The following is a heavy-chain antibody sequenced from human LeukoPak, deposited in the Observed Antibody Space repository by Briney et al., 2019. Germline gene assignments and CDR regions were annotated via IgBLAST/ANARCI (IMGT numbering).Heavy chain of an antibody. J-gene: IGHJ6*03. CDR3: ARGTRRSSRPRPTYYYYYMDV. CDR2: IYYSGST. V-gene: IGHV4-39*07. D-gene: IGHD6-13*01. CDR1: GGSISSSSYY. Sequence: SETLSLTCTVSGGSISSSSYYWGWIRQPPGKGLEWIGSIYYSGSTYYNPSLKSRVTISVDTSKNQFSLKLSSVTAADTAVYYCARGTRRSSRPRPTYYYYYMDVWGKGTTVTVSS.